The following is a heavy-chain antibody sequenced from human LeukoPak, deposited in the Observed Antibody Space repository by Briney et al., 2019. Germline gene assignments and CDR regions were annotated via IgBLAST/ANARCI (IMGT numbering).Heavy chain of an antibody. CDR2: IYYSGST. CDR3: AYGGPGPDY. Sequence: SETLSLTCTVSGVSISSYYWSWIRQPPGKGLEWIGYIYYSGSTNYNPSLKSRVTISVDTSKNQFSLKLTSVTAADTAVYYCAYGGPGPDYWGQRTMVTVSS. J-gene: IGHJ4*02. CDR1: GVSISSYY. D-gene: IGHD4/OR15-4a*01. V-gene: IGHV4-59*01.